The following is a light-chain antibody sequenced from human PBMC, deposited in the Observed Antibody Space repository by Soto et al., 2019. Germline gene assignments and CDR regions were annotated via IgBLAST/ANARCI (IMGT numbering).Light chain of an antibody. Sequence: ETVLTQSPATLSLSPGERATLSCRASQNVDIYLAWYQQRPGQAPRLLIYDGSNRATGIPARFSGSGPWTEFTLTISRLEPKDLGIYYCQQRKNWPPLTFGGGPRVEIK. J-gene: IGKJ4*01. CDR2: DGS. CDR1: QNVDIY. V-gene: IGKV3-11*01. CDR3: QQRKNWPPLT.